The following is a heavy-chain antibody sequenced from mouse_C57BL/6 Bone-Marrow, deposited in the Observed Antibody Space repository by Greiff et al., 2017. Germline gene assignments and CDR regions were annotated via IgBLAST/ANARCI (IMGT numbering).Heavy chain of an antibody. CDR3: ARRGGYGNSDYYAMDY. CDR1: GFSLTSYG. V-gene: IGHV2-2*01. Sequence: VQLQQSGPGLVQPSQSLSITCTVSGFSLTSYGVHWVRQSPGKGLEWLGVIWSGGSTDYNAAFISRLSISKDNSKSQVFFKMNSLQADDTAIYYCARRGGYGNSDYYAMDYWGQGTSVTVSS. D-gene: IGHD2-1*01. J-gene: IGHJ4*01. CDR2: IWSGGST.